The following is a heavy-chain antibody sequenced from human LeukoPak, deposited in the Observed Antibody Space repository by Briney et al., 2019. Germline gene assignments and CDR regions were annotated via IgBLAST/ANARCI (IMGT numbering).Heavy chain of an antibody. J-gene: IGHJ4*02. V-gene: IGHV4-4*07. CDR2: IYTSGST. CDR1: GSSISSYY. D-gene: IGHD2-2*02. Sequence: KSSETLSLTCTVSGSSISSYYWNWIRQPAGKGLEWIGRIYTSGSTNHNPSLKSRVTMSVDMSKNQFSLRLSSVTAADTAVYYCAREVRCSTTRCYSLFDYWGQGTLVTVSS. CDR3: AREVRCSTTRCYSLFDY.